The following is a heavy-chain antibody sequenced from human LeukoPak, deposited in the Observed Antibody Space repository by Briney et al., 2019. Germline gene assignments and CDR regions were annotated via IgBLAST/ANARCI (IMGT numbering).Heavy chain of an antibody. CDR1: GGSISSYY. D-gene: IGHD2-2*01. Sequence: SATLSLTCTVSGGSISSYYWSWIRQPPGKGLEWIGYNYYSGSTNYNPSLKSRVTISVDTSKNQFSLKLTSVTAADTAVYYCARDRSDQYAFDIWGQGTMVTVSS. J-gene: IGHJ3*02. CDR3: ARDRSDQYAFDI. CDR2: NYYSGST. V-gene: IGHV4-59*01.